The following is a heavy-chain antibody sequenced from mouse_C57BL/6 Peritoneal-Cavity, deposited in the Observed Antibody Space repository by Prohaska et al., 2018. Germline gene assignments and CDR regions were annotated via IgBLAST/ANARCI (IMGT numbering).Heavy chain of an antibody. CDR1: GYTFTRYL. J-gene: IGHJ2*01. CDR3: AKQAYFDY. Sequence: SVKMSCKASGYTFTRYLINWGKQRAGQGFEGIGDIDPGSGSTNYNEKFKSKATVTVDTSSSTAYMQLSSLTSEDSAVYYCAKQAYFDYWGQGTTLTVSS. D-gene: IGHD3-2*02. V-gene: IGHV1-55*01. CDR2: IDPGSGST.